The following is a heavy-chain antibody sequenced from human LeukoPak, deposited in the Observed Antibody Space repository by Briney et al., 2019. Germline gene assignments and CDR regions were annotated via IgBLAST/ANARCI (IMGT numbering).Heavy chain of an antibody. J-gene: IGHJ4*02. CDR2: IRYDGSNK. D-gene: IGHD3-10*01. CDR3: ASDMGSWELEVYFDY. CDR1: GFTFISYS. V-gene: IGHV3-30*02. Sequence: GGSLRLSCAASGFTFISYSIHWVRQAPGKGLEWVAFIRYDGSNKYYADSVKGRFTISRDNSKNTVYLQMNSLRAEDTAVYYCASDMGSWELEVYFDYWGQGTLVTVSS.